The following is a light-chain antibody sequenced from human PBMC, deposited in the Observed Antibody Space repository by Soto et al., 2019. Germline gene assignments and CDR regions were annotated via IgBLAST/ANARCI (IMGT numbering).Light chain of an antibody. Sequence: DIQMTQSPSSLSASVGDRVTITCRASQSIRDFLNWYQQKPGKAPELLIFSASSLQSGVPSRFSGSGSGTDFTLTIGSLQREDFATYFCQQTYSTPPTFGQGTRVEI. CDR1: QSIRDF. CDR2: SAS. J-gene: IGKJ1*01. V-gene: IGKV1-39*01. CDR3: QQTYSTPPT.